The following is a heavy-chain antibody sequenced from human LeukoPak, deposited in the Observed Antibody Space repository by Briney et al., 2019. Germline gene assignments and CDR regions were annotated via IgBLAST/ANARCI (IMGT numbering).Heavy chain of an antibody. J-gene: IGHJ4*02. CDR3: ASPRGSSEKANYFDY. CDR1: GFAFSSYA. V-gene: IGHV3-30*04. Sequence: GGSLRLSCAASGFAFSSYAMHWVRQAPGKGLGWVAVISYDGSNKYYADSVKGRFTISRDNSKNTLYLQMNSLRAGDTAVYYCASPRGSSEKANYFDYWGQGTLVTVSS. D-gene: IGHD6-6*01. CDR2: ISYDGSNK.